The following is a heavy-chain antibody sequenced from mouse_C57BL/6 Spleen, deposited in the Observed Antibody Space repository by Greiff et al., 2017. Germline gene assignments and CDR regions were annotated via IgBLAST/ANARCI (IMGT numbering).Heavy chain of an antibody. CDR3: ARDDYRYWYFDV. CDR1: GFTFSSYA. V-gene: IGHV5-4*01. D-gene: IGHD2-4*01. J-gene: IGHJ1*03. Sequence: EVKLVESGGGLVKPGGSLKLSCAASGFTFSSYAMSWVRQTPEKRLEWVATISDGGSYTYYPDNVKGRFTISRDNAKNNLYLQMSHLKSEDTAMYYCARDDYRYWYFDVWGTGTTVTVSS. CDR2: ISDGGSYT.